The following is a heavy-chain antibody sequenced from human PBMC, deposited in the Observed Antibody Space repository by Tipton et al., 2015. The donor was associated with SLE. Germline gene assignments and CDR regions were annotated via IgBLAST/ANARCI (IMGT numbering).Heavy chain of an antibody. J-gene: IGHJ6*02. CDR2: LSSNSDST. CDR3: AKDIRQRSSRNFFYGLDV. D-gene: IGHD2-2*01. Sequence: RSLRLSCAASGFTFDDYAMHWVRQAPGKGLEWVSGLSSNSDSTGYADSVRGRFTISRDNAKNSLYLQMNNLRPEDTALYYCAKDIRQRSSRNFFYGLDVWGQGTLVTVSS. V-gene: IGHV3-9*01. CDR1: GFTFDDYA.